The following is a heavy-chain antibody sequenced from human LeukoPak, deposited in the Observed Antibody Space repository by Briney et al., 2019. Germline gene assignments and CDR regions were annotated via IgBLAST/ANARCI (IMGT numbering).Heavy chain of an antibody. CDR3: AKAPYDTSGFSSPNYFDY. CDR2: ITGSGVTT. D-gene: IGHD3-22*01. J-gene: IGHJ4*02. Sequence: GGYLRLSCAASGFTFSSYAMSWVRQTPGKGLEWISTITGSGVTTYYADSVKGRFTISRDNSKNTLFLQMNSLRAEDTAVYYCAKAPYDTSGFSSPNYFDYWGQGTLVTVSS. CDR1: GFTFSSYA. V-gene: IGHV3-23*01.